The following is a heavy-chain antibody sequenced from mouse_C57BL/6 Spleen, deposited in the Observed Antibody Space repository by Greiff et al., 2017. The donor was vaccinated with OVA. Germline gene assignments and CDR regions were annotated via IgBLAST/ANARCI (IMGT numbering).Heavy chain of an antibody. Sequence: QVQLQQPGAELVMPGASVKLSCKASGYTFTSYWMHWVKQRPGQGLEWIGEIDPSDSYTNYNQKFKGKSTLTVDKSSSTAYMQLSSLTSEDSAVYYCARGDDTSDWGQGTTLTVSS. J-gene: IGHJ2*01. CDR3: ARGDDTSD. CDR1: GYTFTSYW. V-gene: IGHV1-69*01. D-gene: IGHD5-1-1*01. CDR2: IDPSDSYT.